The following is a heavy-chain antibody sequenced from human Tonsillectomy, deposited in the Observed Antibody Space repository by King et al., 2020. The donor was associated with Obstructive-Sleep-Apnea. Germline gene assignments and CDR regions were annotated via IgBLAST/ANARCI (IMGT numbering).Heavy chain of an antibody. CDR3: ARGGYSGSYATLFDY. V-gene: IGHV3-7*01. Sequence: VQLVESGGGLVQPGGSLRLSCAASGFTFSSYWMSWVRQAPGKGLEWVANIKQDGSEKYYVDSVKGRFTISRDNAKNSLYLQMNSLRAEDTAMYYCARGGYSGSYATLFDYWGQGTLVTVSS. CDR2: IKQDGSEK. D-gene: IGHD1-26*01. J-gene: IGHJ4*02. CDR1: GFTFSSYW.